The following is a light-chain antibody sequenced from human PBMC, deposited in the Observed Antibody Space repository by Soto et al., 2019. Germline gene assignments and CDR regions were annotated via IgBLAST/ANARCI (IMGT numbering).Light chain of an antibody. J-gene: IGKJ1*01. CDR2: AAS. Sequence: DIQMTQSPSSLSASVGDRVTVTCRTSQSISDYLNWYQQKPGKAPNLLIYAASSLQSGVPSRFSGSGSGTDFTLTISSLEPEDFAVYYCQQRSNWPPWTFGQGTKVDIK. CDR3: QQRSNWPPWT. CDR1: QSISDY. V-gene: IGKV1-39*01.